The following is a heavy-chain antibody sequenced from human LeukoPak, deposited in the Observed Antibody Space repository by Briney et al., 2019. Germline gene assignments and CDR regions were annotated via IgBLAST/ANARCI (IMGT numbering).Heavy chain of an antibody. Sequence: PGGSLRLSCAASEFTFSLYATNWVRQAPGKGLEWVSYINDVSGDIHYADSVKGRFTISRDNAKNTLYLQMNSLRAEDTAVYYCARDTFQPGLIDYWGQGTLVTVSS. CDR3: ARDTFQPGLIDY. CDR2: INDVSGDI. J-gene: IGHJ4*02. D-gene: IGHD2-2*01. V-gene: IGHV3-21*05. CDR1: EFTFSLYA.